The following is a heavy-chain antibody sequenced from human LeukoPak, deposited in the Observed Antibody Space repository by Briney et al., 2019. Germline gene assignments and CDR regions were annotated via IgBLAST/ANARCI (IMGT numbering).Heavy chain of an antibody. Sequence: SETLSLTCTVFSGSVSSGCYYWSWIRQPPGKGLEWIGYIYYSGSTKYTPSLESRVTISVDSSKNQFSLKLSSVTAADTAVYYCATHTYSYDSSGYLPGSFDIWGQGTMVTVSS. CDR2: IYYSGST. J-gene: IGHJ3*02. CDR1: SGSVSSGCYY. V-gene: IGHV4-61*01. D-gene: IGHD3-22*01. CDR3: ATHTYSYDSSGYLPGSFDI.